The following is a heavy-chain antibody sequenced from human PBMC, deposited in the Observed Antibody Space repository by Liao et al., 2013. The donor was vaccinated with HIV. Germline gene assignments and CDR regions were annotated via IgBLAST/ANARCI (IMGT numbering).Heavy chain of an antibody. CDR1: GGSFSGYY. D-gene: IGHD3-16*01. CDR3: ARAMDYDYLWGDYPPAI. V-gene: IGHV4-34*01. Sequence: QVQLQQWGAGLLKPSETLSLTCAVYGGSFSGYYWSWIRQPPGKGLEWIGEINHSGSTNYNPSLKSRVTISVDTSKNQFSLKLSSVTAADTAVYYCARAMDYDYLWGDYPPAIWGQGTMVTVSS. CDR2: INHSGST. J-gene: IGHJ3*02.